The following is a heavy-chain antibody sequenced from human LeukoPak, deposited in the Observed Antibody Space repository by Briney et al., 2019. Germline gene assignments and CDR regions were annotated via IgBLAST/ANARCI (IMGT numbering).Heavy chain of an antibody. V-gene: IGHV3-23*01. D-gene: IGHD3-16*01. J-gene: IGHJ1*01. CDR3: AKDDDWGRFNH. CDR2: ISPRGDIT. CDR1: GFTFGDYA. Sequence: PGGSLRLSCTASGFTFGDYAMNWVRQAPGKGLEWVSGISPRGDITYYKDSVRGRFTISRDNFKNTVSLQLNSLRAEDTAMYYCAKDDDWGRFNHWGQGTLVTVSS.